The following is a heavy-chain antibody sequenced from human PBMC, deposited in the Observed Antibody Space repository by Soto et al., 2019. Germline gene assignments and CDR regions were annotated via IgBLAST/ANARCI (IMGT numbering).Heavy chain of an antibody. CDR2: ISGSGGST. CDR3: AKGGSSWSHFDY. CDR1: GFTFTTYA. J-gene: IGHJ4*02. D-gene: IGHD6-13*01. V-gene: IGHV3-23*01. Sequence: EVQLLESGGGLVQPGESLRLSCAASGFTFTTYAMSWVRQAPGKGLEWVSIISGSGGSTEYADSVKGRLTISRDNYKNTLYLQMNSLRAEDQAVYYCAKGGSSWSHFDYWGQGTLVTVSS.